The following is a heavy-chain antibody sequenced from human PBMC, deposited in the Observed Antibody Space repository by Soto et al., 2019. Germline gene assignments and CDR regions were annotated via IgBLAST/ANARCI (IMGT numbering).Heavy chain of an antibody. CDR3: AREPRQGDRIYYFDY. CDR2: VYYSGNT. V-gene: IGHV4-59*01. Sequence: QVQLQESGPGLVKPSETLSLTCTVSGGSISSDSWNWIRQPPGKGLEWIGYVYYSGNTNYNPSLKSRVTISVDTSKTQFSLKLSSVTAADTAIYYCAREPRQGDRIYYFDYWGQGTLVTVSS. D-gene: IGHD2-15*01. CDR1: GGSISSDS. J-gene: IGHJ4*02.